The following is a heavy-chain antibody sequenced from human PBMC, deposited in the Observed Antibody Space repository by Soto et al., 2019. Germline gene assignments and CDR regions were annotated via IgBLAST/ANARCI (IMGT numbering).Heavy chain of an antibody. CDR3: ARGAEVGLEVAAFDH. V-gene: IGHV1-2*04. D-gene: IGHD6-19*01. Sequence: ASVKVSCKASGYSFSDHYINWVRQAPGQGLQWMGCINPKSGDRRYAELFRGLVFMTRDTSISTAYMEVSGLKTDDTAVYFCARGAEVGLEVAAFDHRGQGTLVTVSS. CDR2: INPKSGDR. CDR1: GYSFSDHY. J-gene: IGHJ4*02.